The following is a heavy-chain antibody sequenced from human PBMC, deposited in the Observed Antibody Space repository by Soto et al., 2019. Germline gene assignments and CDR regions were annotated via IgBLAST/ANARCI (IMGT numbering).Heavy chain of an antibody. CDR2: IYWDDDK. V-gene: IGHV2-5*02. CDR1: GFSLSTYHMG. Sequence: QITLKESGPTLVRPAQTLTLTCDFSGFSLSTYHMGVAWIRQPPGKALEWLALIYWDDDKRYSPSLKDRLALSKDTSSNQVVLTITNMDPGDTATYFCAHAGDYDLLTFDHWGPGTLVTVSS. D-gene: IGHD4-17*01. J-gene: IGHJ4*02. CDR3: AHAGDYDLLTFDH.